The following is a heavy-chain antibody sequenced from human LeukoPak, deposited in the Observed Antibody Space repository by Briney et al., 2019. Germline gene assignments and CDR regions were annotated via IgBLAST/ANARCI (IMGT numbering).Heavy chain of an antibody. J-gene: IGHJ6*03. CDR3: ARGRVYDGGYCSSTSCQNYYYYYMDV. CDR2: IYYSGST. CDR1: GGSISSGSYY. D-gene: IGHD2-2*01. V-gene: IGHV4-39*07. Sequence: PSETLSLTCTVSGGSISSGSYYWGWIRQPPGKGLEWIGSIYYSGSTYYNPSLKSRVTISVDTSKNQFSLKLSSVTAADTAVYYCARGRVYDGGYCSSTSCQNYYYYYMDVWGKGTTVTVSS.